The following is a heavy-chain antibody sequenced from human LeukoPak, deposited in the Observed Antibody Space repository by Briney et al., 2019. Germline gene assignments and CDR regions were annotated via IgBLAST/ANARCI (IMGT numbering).Heavy chain of an antibody. CDR3: AKLLRDVTIYDF. Sequence: GGSLRLSCAASGFTFSAYGVHWVRQAPGKGLEWVAVISSDGSHKYYADSVKGRFTISRDNANNLLFLQMNYMRVEDTAVYYCAKLLRDVTIYDFWGHGDLVTVSS. CDR2: ISSDGSHK. J-gene: IGHJ4*03. CDR1: GFTFSAYG. V-gene: IGHV3-30*18. D-gene: IGHD5-24*01.